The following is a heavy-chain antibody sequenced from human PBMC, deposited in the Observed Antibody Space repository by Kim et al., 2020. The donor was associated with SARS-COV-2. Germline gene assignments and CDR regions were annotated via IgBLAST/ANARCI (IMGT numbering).Heavy chain of an antibody. CDR3: ARGGRSGGKSKPLLDY. Sequence: GGSLRLSCGASGFTFSSYGLHWVRQAPGKGLEWVAAISYDGTIAYYAGSVKGRFTVSRDNSMNTLYLQMNSLRAEDTTVYYCARGGRSGGKSKPLLDYWGQGTLVTVSS. J-gene: IGHJ4*02. D-gene: IGHD2-15*01. CDR2: ISYDGTIA. CDR1: GFTFSSYG. V-gene: IGHV3-30*04.